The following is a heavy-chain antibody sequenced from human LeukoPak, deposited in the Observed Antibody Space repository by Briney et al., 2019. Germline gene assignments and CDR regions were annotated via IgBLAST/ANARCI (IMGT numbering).Heavy chain of an antibody. J-gene: IGHJ4*02. CDR2: LSRGGGTT. V-gene: IGHV3-23*01. Sequence: GASVKVSCKASGYTFTNYDINWVRQAPGQGLEWASGLSRGGGTTNYADSVKGRFTISRDKSKNMVFLQMNSLRPEDTAVYYCAKEQRIRHCSEGVCMEGYYFDYWGQGSLVTVSS. CDR3: AKEQRIRHCSEGVCMEGYYFDY. CDR1: GYTFTNYD. D-gene: IGHD2-8*01.